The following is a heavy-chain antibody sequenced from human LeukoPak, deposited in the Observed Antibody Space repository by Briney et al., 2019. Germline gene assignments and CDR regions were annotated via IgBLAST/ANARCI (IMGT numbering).Heavy chain of an antibody. V-gene: IGHV4-59*01. D-gene: IGHD5-24*01. CDR1: GGSISSYY. J-gene: IGHJ4*02. CDR2: IYYSGST. Sequence: PSETLSLTCTVSGGSISSYYWSWIRQPPGKGLEWIGFIYYSGSTNYNPSLKSRVTISVDTSKNQFSLKLSSVTAADTAVYYCARSPIRRDGYNSWFFDYWGQGTLVTVSS. CDR3: ARSPIRRDGYNSWFFDY.